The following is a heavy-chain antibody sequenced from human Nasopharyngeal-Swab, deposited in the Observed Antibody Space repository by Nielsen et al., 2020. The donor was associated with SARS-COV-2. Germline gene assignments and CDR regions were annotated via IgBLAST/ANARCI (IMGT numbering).Heavy chain of an antibody. Sequence: GESLKISCAASGFTFNSYGMNWVRQAPGKGLQWVSYISGSTGTIYYADSVKGRFTISRDNSKNTLYLQMNSLRAEDTAVYYCARGVGVDDFWSGRFDYWGQGTLVTVSS. CDR1: GFTFNSYG. V-gene: IGHV3-48*01. CDR2: ISGSTGTI. CDR3: ARGVGVDDFWSGRFDY. D-gene: IGHD3-3*01. J-gene: IGHJ4*02.